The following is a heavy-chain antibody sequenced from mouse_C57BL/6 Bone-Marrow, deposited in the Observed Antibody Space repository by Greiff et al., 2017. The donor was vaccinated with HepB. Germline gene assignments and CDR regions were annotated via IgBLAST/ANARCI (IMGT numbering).Heavy chain of an antibody. Sequence: EVHLVESGGGLVKPGGSLKLSCAASGFTFSSYAMSWVRQTPEKRLEWVATISDGGSYTYYPDNVKGRFTISRDNAKNNLYLQMSHLKSEDTAKYYCARDDGYYWYFDVWGTGTTVTVSS. CDR2: ISDGGSYT. J-gene: IGHJ1*03. CDR1: GFTFSSYA. D-gene: IGHD2-3*01. V-gene: IGHV5-4*01. CDR3: ARDDGYYWYFDV.